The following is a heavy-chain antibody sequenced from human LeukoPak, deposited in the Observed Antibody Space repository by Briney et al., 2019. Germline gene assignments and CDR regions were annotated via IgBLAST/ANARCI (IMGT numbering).Heavy chain of an antibody. CDR2: ISSSDSRI. Sequence: GGSLRLSCAASGFTFSSYEMNWVRQAPGKGLEWVSYISSSDSRIYYADSVKGRFTTSRDNAKNSLYLQMNSLRADDTAVYYCARDTLIAAPKTGTVTRIGWFDTWGQGTLVTVSS. D-gene: IGHD6-13*01. J-gene: IGHJ5*02. CDR1: GFTFSSYE. V-gene: IGHV3-48*03. CDR3: ARDTLIAAPKTGTVTRIGWFDT.